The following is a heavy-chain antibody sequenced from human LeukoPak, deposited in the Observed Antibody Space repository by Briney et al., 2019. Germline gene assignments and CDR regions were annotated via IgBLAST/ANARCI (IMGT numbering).Heavy chain of an antibody. CDR1: GFTFSTYW. Sequence: PGGSLRLSCAASGFTFSTYWMHWVRQAPGKGLVWVSRINSDGTTTNYADSVKGRFTISRDNAKNTLYLKMNSLRAEDTAVYYCACFWVNPYGAHWGQGTLVTVSS. CDR3: ACFWVNPYGAH. V-gene: IGHV3-74*01. D-gene: IGHD4-17*01. J-gene: IGHJ4*02. CDR2: INSDGTTT.